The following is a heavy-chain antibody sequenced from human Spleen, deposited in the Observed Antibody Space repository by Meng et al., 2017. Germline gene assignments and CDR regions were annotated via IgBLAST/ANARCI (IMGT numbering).Heavy chain of an antibody. CDR2: INVNSGDT. D-gene: IGHD6-13*01. V-gene: IGHV1-2*06. Sequence: ASVKVSCKASGYTFTDYSVHWMRQAPGQGLEWMGRINVNSGDTHYAQRFQGRVTMTGDTSISTAYMELSGLRSDDTAMYYCARDEDISAAGKLFGDYWGQGTLVTVSS. J-gene: IGHJ4*02. CDR3: ARDEDISAAGKLFGDY. CDR1: GYTFTDYS.